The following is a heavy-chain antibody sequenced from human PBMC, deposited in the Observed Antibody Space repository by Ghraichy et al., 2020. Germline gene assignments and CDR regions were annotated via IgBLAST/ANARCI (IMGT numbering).Heavy chain of an antibody. CDR2: INHSGST. CDR1: GGSFSGYY. CDR3: ARRAYGDYVGLNWFDP. Sequence: SETLSLTCAVYGGSFSGYYWSWIRQPPGKGLEWIGEINHSGSTNYNPSLKSRVTISVDMSKNQFSLKLSSVTAADTAVYYCARRAYGDYVGLNWFDPWGQGTLVTVSS. J-gene: IGHJ5*02. D-gene: IGHD4-17*01. V-gene: IGHV4-34*01.